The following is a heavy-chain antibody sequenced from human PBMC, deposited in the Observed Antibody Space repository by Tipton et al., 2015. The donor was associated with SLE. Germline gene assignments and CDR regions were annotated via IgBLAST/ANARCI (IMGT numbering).Heavy chain of an antibody. D-gene: IGHD1-26*01. CDR1: GGSITSGSYY. J-gene: IGHJ3*02. CDR3: ARDTRYSGSYPDAFDI. V-gene: IGHV4-61*02. CDR2: IFTSGST. Sequence: TLSLTCTVSGGSITSGSYYWSWIRQPAGKGLEWIGRIFTSGSTKYNPSLKSRVTISVDTSKNQFSLKLSSVTAADTAVYYCARDTRYSGSYPDAFDIWGQGTMVTVSS.